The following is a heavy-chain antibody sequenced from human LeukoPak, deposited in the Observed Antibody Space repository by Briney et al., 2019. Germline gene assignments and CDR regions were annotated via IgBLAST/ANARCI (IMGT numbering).Heavy chain of an antibody. CDR3: ARDGRLHYYYYMDV. J-gene: IGHJ6*03. CDR1: GFTFSSYS. Sequence: GGSLRLSCAASGFTFSSYSMNWVRQAPGKGLEWVSSISSSSSYIYYADSVKGRFTISRDNAKNSLYLQMNSLRAEDTAVYYCARDGRLHYYYYMDVWGKGTTVTISS. D-gene: IGHD4-11*01. CDR2: ISSSSSYI. V-gene: IGHV3-21*04.